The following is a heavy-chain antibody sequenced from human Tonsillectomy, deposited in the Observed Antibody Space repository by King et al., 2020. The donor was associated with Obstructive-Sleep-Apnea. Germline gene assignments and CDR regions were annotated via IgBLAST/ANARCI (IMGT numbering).Heavy chain of an antibody. CDR1: GYIFSSYW. CDR3: AGHAELRYCDPAGGMDV. Sequence: QLVQSGAEVKEPGGSLKIACKGSGYIFSSYWMNWVRQMPGKGLEWMGIIYPDGSEVKYSRSFQCQVTISADKAISTAYLQCSSLKVSDTAIYYCAGHAELRYCDPAGGMDVWGQGTTVTVSS. J-gene: IGHJ6*02. D-gene: IGHD3-9*01. CDR2: IYPDGSEV. V-gene: IGHV5-51*01.